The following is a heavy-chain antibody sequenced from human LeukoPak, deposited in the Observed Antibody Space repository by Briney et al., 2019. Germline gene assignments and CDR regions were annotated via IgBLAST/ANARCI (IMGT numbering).Heavy chain of an antibody. CDR3: ARLPSREEFLTPPHY. CDR1: GYSFTSYW. J-gene: IGHJ4*02. V-gene: IGHV5-51*01. CDR2: IYPGDSDT. Sequence: GESLKISCKGSGYSFTSYWIGWVRQMPGKGLEWMGIIYPGDSDTRYSPSFQGQVTISADKSISTAYLQWSSLKASDTAMYYCARLPSREEFLTPPHYWGQGTLVTVSS. D-gene: IGHD3-9*01.